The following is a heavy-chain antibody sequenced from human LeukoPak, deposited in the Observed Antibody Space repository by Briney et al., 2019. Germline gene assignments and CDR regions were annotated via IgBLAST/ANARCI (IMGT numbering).Heavy chain of an antibody. CDR1: GFTFSSYD. D-gene: IGHD1-26*01. CDR2: ILYDGSNK. V-gene: IGHV3-30*03. Sequence: GGSLRLSCAASGFTFSSYDMHWVRQAPGKGLEWVAVILYDGSNKYYADSVKGRFTISRDNSKNTMYLQMNSLRADDTAVYYCVIDSSVSYHRGSDYWGQGTLVTVSS. J-gene: IGHJ4*02. CDR3: VIDSSVSYHRGSDY.